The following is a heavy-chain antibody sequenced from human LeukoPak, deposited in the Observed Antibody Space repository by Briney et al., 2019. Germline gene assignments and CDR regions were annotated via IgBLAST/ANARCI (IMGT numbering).Heavy chain of an antibody. J-gene: IGHJ3*01. D-gene: IGHD3-16*01. CDR3: ARQLGPASRPV. V-gene: IGHV3-48*04. CDR1: GFSFSNYS. Sequence: GGSLRLSCAASGFSFSNYSMNWVRQVPGKGLEWVSYISSSGSTIYYADSVKGRFTISRDNAKNSLYLQMNSLRAEDTAVYYCARQLGPASRPVWGQGTMVTVSS. CDR2: ISSSGSTI.